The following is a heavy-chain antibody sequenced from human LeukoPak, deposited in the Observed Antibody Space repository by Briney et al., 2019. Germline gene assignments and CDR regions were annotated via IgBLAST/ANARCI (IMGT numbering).Heavy chain of an antibody. D-gene: IGHD3-9*01. CDR2: ISYDGSNK. J-gene: IGHJ4*02. CDR1: GFIFSSYA. CDR3: AREGLVYYFDY. V-gene: IGHV3-30-3*01. Sequence: GGSLRLSCAASGFIFSSYAMHWVRQAPGKGLEWVAVISYDGSNKYYADSVKGRFTTSRDNSKNTLYLQMNSLRAEDTAVYYCAREGLVYYFDYWGQGTLVTVSS.